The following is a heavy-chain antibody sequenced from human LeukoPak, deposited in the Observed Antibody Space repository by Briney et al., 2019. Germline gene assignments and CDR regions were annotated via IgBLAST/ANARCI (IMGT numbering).Heavy chain of an antibody. V-gene: IGHV4-30-4*01. Sequence: PSETLSLTCTVSGGSISSGDYYWSWIRQPPGKGLEWIGYIYYSGSTYYNPSLKSRVTISVDTSKNQFSLKLSSVTAADTAVYYCARDSSGWYYFDYWGQGTLVTVSS. D-gene: IGHD6-19*01. CDR2: IYYSGST. CDR1: GGSISSGDYY. CDR3: ARDSSGWYYFDY. J-gene: IGHJ4*02.